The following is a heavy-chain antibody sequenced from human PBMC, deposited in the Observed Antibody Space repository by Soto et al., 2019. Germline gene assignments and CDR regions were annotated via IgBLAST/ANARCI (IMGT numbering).Heavy chain of an antibody. CDR2: IIPIFGTA. CDR1: GGTFSSYA. V-gene: IGHV1-69*13. J-gene: IGHJ4*02. D-gene: IGHD5-18*01. Sequence: ASVKVSCKASGGTFSSYAISWVRQAPGQGLEWMGGIIPIFGTANYAQKFQGRVTITADESTSTAYMELSSLRSEDTAVYYCARVLASSGYSYEPGGYWGQGTLVTVSS. CDR3: ARVLASSGYSYEPGGY.